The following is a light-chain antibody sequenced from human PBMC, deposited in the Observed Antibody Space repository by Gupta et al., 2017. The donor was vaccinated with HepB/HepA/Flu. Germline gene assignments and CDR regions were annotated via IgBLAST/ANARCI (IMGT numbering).Light chain of an antibody. V-gene: IGKV3-20*01. J-gene: IGKJ1*01. CDR1: QSVRCWY. CDR3: QQYGSSPRT. Sequence: IVLPQSTGTLSLSPGERATLSCRASQSVRCWYLAWYQQKPGQGTRLLSDGASSRATGIPDRFSGSGSGTDFTLTISRLEPEDFAVYYCQQYGSSPRTFGEGTKVEIK. CDR2: GAS.